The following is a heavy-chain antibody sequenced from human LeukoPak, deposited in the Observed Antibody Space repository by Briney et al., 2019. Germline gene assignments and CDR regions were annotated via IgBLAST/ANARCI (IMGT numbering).Heavy chain of an antibody. Sequence: ASVKVSCKVSGYTLTELSMHWVRQAPGQGLEWMGGIIPIFGTANYAQKFQGRVTITADESTSTAYMELSSLRSEDTAVYYCARGDSYYYDTPYYFDYWGQGTLVTVSS. J-gene: IGHJ4*02. D-gene: IGHD3-22*01. CDR2: IIPIFGTA. CDR1: GYTLTELS. CDR3: ARGDSYYYDTPYYFDY. V-gene: IGHV1-69*13.